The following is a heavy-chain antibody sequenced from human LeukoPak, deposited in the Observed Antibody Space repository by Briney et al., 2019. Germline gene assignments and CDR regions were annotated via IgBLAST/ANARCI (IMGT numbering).Heavy chain of an antibody. V-gene: IGHV3-53*01. CDR3: ARGHLEYYYDSSGYYSTSRFDY. Sequence: GGSLRLSCAASGFTVSSNYMSWVRQAPGKGLEWVSVIYSGGSTYYADSVKGRFTISRDNSKNTLYLQMNSLRAEDTAVYYCARGHLEYYYDSSGYYSTSRFDYWGQGTLVTVSS. J-gene: IGHJ4*02. CDR1: GFTVSSNY. D-gene: IGHD3-22*01. CDR2: IYSGGST.